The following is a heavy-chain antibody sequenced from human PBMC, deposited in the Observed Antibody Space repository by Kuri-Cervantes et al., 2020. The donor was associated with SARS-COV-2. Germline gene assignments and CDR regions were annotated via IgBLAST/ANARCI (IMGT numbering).Heavy chain of an antibody. CDR1: EATFPDYD. D-gene: IGHD7-27*01. J-gene: IGHJ4*02. V-gene: IGHV1-2*02. Sequence: ASVKVSCKAPEATFPDYDINWVRQAAGHGLEWMGWINPNSGGTNYAQKFQGRVTMTRDTSISTAYMELSRLRSDDTAVYYCASARSLNWGSFDYWGQGTLVTVSS. CDR2: INPNSGGT. CDR3: ASARSLNWGSFDY.